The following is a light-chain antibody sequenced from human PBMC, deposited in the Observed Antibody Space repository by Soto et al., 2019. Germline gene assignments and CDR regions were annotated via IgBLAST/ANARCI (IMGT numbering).Light chain of an antibody. CDR3: QQSYSTPYT. CDR1: QNINTY. Sequence: DIQMTQSPSSLSASVGDRVTITCRASQNINTYLNWCQQKPGKAPNLLIYAASSLQSGVPSRFSGSGSGTDCTLTISSLHPEDCATYYCQQSYSTPYTFGQGTKLEMK. CDR2: AAS. V-gene: IGKV1-39*01. J-gene: IGKJ2*01.